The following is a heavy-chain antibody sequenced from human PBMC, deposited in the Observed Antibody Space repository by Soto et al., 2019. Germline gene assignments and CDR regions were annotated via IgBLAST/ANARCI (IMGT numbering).Heavy chain of an antibody. Sequence: VASVKVSCKASGYTFTSYYIHWVRQAPGQGLEWMGIINPSGGSTTYAQKFQGRFTMTRDTSTSTVYMELSSLRSEDTAVYYCARFMTAAGHDYWGQGTLVTVSS. D-gene: IGHD6-13*01. J-gene: IGHJ4*02. CDR3: ARFMTAAGHDY. CDR1: GYTFTSYY. V-gene: IGHV1-46*03. CDR2: INPSGGST.